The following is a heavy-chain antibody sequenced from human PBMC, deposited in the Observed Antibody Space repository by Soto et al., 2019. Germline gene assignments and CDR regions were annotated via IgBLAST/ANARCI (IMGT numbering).Heavy chain of an antibody. CDR2: MNPDSGST. D-gene: IGHD3-16*01. Sequence: QVQLVQSGAEVRKPGASVKVSCKTSGYSFNRYDINWVRQAPGQRLEWMGWMNPDSGSTGYAQEFKGRVTMTRIASIRTAYMELINLRSDDTAVYYCASQDWGSFPYWGQGTLVTVSS. J-gene: IGHJ4*02. V-gene: IGHV1-8*01. CDR3: ASQDWGSFPY. CDR1: GYSFNRYD.